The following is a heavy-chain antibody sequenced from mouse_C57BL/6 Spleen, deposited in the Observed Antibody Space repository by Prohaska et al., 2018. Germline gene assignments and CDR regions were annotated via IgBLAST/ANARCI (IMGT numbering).Heavy chain of an antibody. J-gene: IGHJ4*01. Sequence: HGKSLEWIGDINPNNGGTSYNQKFKGKATLTVDKSSSTAYMELRSLTSEDSAVYYCAREGFYDGYYPLGMDYWGQGTSVTVSS. CDR2: INPNNGGT. CDR3: AREGFYDGYYPLGMDY. D-gene: IGHD2-3*01. V-gene: IGHV1-26*01.